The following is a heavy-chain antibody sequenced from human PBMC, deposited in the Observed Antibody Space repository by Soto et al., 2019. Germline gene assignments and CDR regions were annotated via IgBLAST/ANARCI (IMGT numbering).Heavy chain of an antibody. CDR2: INHSGST. D-gene: IGHD3-16*02. CDR3: TRHAVITSGGVIVSHWFDP. CDR1: GGSFSGYY. Sequence: PSETLSLTCAVYGGSFSGYYWTWIRQPPGTGLEWIGEINHSGSTNYNPSLKSRVTISVDTSKNQFSLKLTSVTASDTATYFCTRHAVITSGGVIVSHWFDPWGQGTPVTVS. V-gene: IGHV4-34*01. J-gene: IGHJ5*02.